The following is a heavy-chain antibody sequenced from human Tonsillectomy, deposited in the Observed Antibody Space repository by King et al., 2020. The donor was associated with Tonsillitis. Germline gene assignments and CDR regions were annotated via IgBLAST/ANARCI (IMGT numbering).Heavy chain of an antibody. CDR2: INGDGTTT. J-gene: IGHJ3*02. CDR1: GFTFGPYW. Sequence: VQLVESGGGLVQPGGSLRLSCAASGFTFGPYWMHWVRQAPGKGLVWVSHINGDGTTTVYEDSVKGRFTISRDNAKSTLYLQVNSLRAEDTAVYYCVRVRGAPDAFDIWGQGTMVTVSS. CDR3: VRVRGAPDAFDI. D-gene: IGHD1-26*01. V-gene: IGHV3-74*01.